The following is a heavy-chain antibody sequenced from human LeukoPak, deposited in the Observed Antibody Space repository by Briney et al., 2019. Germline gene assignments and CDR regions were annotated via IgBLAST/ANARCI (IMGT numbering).Heavy chain of an antibody. V-gene: IGHV4-38-2*02. J-gene: IGHJ5*02. CDR3: ARSYGSGSRRNSRWFDP. CDR2: MYHSGST. Sequence: SETLSLTCTVSGYSISSGYYWGWIRQPPGKGLEWIGSMYHSGSTYYNPSLKSRVTISVDTSKNQFSLKLSSVTAADTAVYYCARSYGSGSRRNSRWFDPWGQGTLVTVSS. CDR1: GYSISSGYY. D-gene: IGHD3-10*01.